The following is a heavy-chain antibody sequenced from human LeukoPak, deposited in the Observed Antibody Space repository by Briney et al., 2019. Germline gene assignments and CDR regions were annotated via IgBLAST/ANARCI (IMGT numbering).Heavy chain of an antibody. V-gene: IGHV4-28*01. D-gene: IGHD6-19*01. J-gene: IGHJ4*02. Sequence: SDTLSLTCAVSGCSISNSNLWAWIRQPPGKGLEWIGYISYSGDTYYNASLTSRVTMSLDTSKNQFSLKLNSVTAVDTAMYYCATMQWLSQGGGFDYWGQGTLVTVSS. CDR3: ATMQWLSQGGGFDY. CDR2: ISYSGDT. CDR1: GCSISNSNL.